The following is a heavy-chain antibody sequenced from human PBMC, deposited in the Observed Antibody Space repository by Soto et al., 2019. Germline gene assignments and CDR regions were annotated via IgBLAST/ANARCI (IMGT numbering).Heavy chain of an antibody. CDR2: ISWNSVSI. J-gene: IGHJ4*02. V-gene: IGHV3-9*01. CDR3: AKDTYGSGTY. D-gene: IGHD3-10*01. CDR1: GFTFDDYA. Sequence: EVQLVESGGGLVQPGRSLRLSCAASGFTFDDYAMHWVRQAPGKGLEWGSGISWNSVSIGYADSVKGRFTISRDNAKNSLYLQMHSLSAEDTALYYCAKDTYGSGTYWGQGTLVTVSS.